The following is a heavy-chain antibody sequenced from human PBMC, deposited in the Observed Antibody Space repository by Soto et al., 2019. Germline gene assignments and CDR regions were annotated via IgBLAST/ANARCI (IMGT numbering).Heavy chain of an antibody. Sequence: EVQLVESGGGLVQPGGSLRLSCAAFGFTFNSYWIHWVRQAPGKGLVWVSRINSDGSSTSYADSVKGRFTISRDNAKNTLYLQMNSLRAEDTAVYYCASSLLTPFDYWGQGTLVTVSS. CDR1: GFTFNSYW. CDR3: ASSLLTPFDY. CDR2: INSDGSST. D-gene: IGHD7-27*01. V-gene: IGHV3-74*01. J-gene: IGHJ4*02.